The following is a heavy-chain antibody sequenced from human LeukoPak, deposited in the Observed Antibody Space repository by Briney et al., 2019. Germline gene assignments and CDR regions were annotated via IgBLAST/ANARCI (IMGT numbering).Heavy chain of an antibody. Sequence: PGGSLRLSCAASGFTFSDYYMSWIRQAPGKGLEWVSSISSSSSYIYYADSVKGRFTISRDNAKNSLYLQMNSLRAEDTAVYYCARDPNYDSSGYYPLDYWGQGTLVTVSS. CDR3: ARDPNYDSSGYYPLDY. J-gene: IGHJ4*02. CDR2: ISSSSSYI. CDR1: GFTFSDYY. V-gene: IGHV3-11*06. D-gene: IGHD3-22*01.